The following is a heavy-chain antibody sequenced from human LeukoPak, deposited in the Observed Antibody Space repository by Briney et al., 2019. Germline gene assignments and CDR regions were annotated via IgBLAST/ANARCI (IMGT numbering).Heavy chain of an antibody. CDR1: GFTFSSYS. CDR3: ARCLAAAAGTCAFDT. D-gene: IGHD6-13*01. V-gene: IGHV3-21*01. CDR2: ISSSSSYI. Sequence: SGGSLRLSCAASGFTFSSYSMNWVRQAPGKGLEWVSSISSSSSYIYYADSVKGRFTISRDNAKNSLYLQMNSLRAEDTAVCYCARCLAAAAGTCAFDTWGQGTMVTVSS. J-gene: IGHJ3*02.